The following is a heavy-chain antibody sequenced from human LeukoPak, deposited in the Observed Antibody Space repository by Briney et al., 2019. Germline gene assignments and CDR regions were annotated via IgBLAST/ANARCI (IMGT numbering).Heavy chain of an antibody. D-gene: IGHD2-2*01. CDR2: KFYSGSA. CDR3: ATPYCSSISCLDVFNM. J-gene: IGHJ3*02. V-gene: IGHV4-31*03. Sequence: SQTLSHTCNLSGVSLSEGRYFCTSTRQHRGEGLEWIGLKFYSGSAKYHPPLKSRLTISIDTSKNQHSLQLSSVTAADTATYYCATPYCSSISCLDVFNMWGQGTRVTVSS. CDR1: GVSLSEGRYF.